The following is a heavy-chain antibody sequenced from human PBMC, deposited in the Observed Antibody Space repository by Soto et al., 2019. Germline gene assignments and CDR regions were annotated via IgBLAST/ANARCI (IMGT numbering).Heavy chain of an antibody. CDR2: IYYSGST. CDR1: GGSISSGGYY. Sequence: SETLSLTCTVSGGSISSGGYYWSWIRQHPGKGLEWIGYIYYSGSTNYNPSLKSRVTISVDTSKNQFSLKLSSVTAADTAVYYCARDETYGDLTFQHWGQGTLVTVSS. CDR3: ARDETYGDLTFQH. J-gene: IGHJ1*01. D-gene: IGHD4-17*01. V-gene: IGHV4-31*03.